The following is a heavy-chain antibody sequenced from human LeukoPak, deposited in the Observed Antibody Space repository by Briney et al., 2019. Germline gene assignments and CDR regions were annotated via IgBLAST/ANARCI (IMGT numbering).Heavy chain of an antibody. V-gene: IGHV1-18*01. J-gene: IGHJ3*02. CDR2: ISAYNGNT. CDR1: GYTFTSYG. CDR3: AREASNYLAFDI. Sequence: ASVKVSCKASGYTFTSYGISWVRQAPGQGLEWMGWISAYNGNTNYAQKLQGRVTMTTDTSTSTAYMELRSLRPDDTAVYYCAREASNYLAFDIWGQGTMVTVSS. D-gene: IGHD5-24*01.